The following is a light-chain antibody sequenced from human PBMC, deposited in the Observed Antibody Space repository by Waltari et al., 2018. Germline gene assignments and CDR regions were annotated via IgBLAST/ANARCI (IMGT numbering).Light chain of an antibody. CDR3: LLFYGGAYV. V-gene: IGLV7-43*01. CDR2: SAD. J-gene: IGLJ1*01. CDR1: AGAVTSGSF. Sequence: QTVVTQEPSLTVSPGGTVTLTCASSAGAVTSGSFPTWFQQRPGQPPQSFIYSADNKHSWTPARFSGSFMGGKAALTVSGVQPEDEADYFCLLFYGGAYVFGTGTKLTVL.